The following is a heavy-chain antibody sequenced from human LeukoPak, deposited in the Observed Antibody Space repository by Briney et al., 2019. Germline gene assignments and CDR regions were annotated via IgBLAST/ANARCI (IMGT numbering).Heavy chain of an antibody. CDR1: GFTFSSYW. D-gene: IGHD5-24*01. CDR3: ARRIQGMAPYYFDY. J-gene: IGHJ4*02. CDR2: INSDGGST. Sequence: QPGGSLRLSCTASGFTFSSYWMHWVRQAPGKGLVWVSRINSDGGSTSYADSVKGRFTISRDNAKNTLYLQMNSLSAEDTAVYYCARRIQGMAPYYFDYWGQGTLVTVSS. V-gene: IGHV3-74*01.